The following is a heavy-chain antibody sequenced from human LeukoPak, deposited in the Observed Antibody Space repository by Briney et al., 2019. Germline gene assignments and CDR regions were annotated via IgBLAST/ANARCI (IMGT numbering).Heavy chain of an antibody. CDR3: ARGTYYDFWSGYPDFDY. CDR1: GFTFDDYG. D-gene: IGHD3-3*01. J-gene: IGHJ4*02. V-gene: IGHV3-20*04. Sequence: GGSLRLSCAASGFTFDDYGMSWVRQAPGKGLEWVSGINWNGGSTGYADSVKGRSTISRDNAKNSLYLQMNSLRAEDTALYYCARGTYYDFWSGYPDFDYWGQGTLVTVSS. CDR2: INWNGGST.